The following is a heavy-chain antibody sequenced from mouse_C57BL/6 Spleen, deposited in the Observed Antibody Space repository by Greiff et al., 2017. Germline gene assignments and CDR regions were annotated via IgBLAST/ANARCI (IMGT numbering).Heavy chain of an antibody. Sequence: QVQLQQPGAELVKPGASVKLSCKASGYTFTSYRMHWVQQRPGRGLEWIGRIDPNSGGTKYNEKFKSKATLTVDKPSSTAYMQISSLTSEDSAVYYCARLDVLYYGSSRGYWGQGTTLTVSS. D-gene: IGHD1-1*01. V-gene: IGHV1-72*01. J-gene: IGHJ2*01. CDR2: IDPNSGGT. CDR1: GYTFTSYR. CDR3: ARLDVLYYGSSRGY.